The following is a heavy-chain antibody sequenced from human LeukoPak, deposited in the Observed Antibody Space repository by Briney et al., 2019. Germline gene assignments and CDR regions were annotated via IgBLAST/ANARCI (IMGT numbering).Heavy chain of an antibody. CDR3: ARVVGRNWYLDL. J-gene: IGHJ2*01. D-gene: IGHD1-14*01. Sequence: GGSLRLSCGASGFTFSSYDMTWVRHAPGKGLEWVSGIYGRGGTTYYADSVKGRFIVSRDNSKNSLSLQMNSLRAEDTAVYYCARVVGRNWYLDLWGRGTQVTVSS. V-gene: IGHV3-23*01. CDR1: GFTFSSYD. CDR2: IYGRGGTT.